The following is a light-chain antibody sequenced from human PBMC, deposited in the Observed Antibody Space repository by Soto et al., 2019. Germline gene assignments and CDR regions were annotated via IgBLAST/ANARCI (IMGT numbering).Light chain of an antibody. CDR1: LSVDIY. CDR3: QQRSNWPLT. V-gene: IGKV3-11*01. Sequence: EIVLTQSPATLSLSPGEGATLSCRSSLSVDIYLPWSQQKPGQAPRLLNYDASNRAPGIPARFSGSGSKTDFTLTISSLEPDDFAFYYCQQRSNWPLTFGGGTNLEIK. CDR2: DAS. J-gene: IGKJ4*01.